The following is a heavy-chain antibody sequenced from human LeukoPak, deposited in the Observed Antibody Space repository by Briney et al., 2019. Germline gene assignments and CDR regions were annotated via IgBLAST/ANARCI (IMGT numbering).Heavy chain of an antibody. CDR2: ITPNDGDT. D-gene: IGHD2-2*01. CDR1: GYTFTDYY. J-gene: IGHJ4*02. Sequence: VASVKVSCKASGYTFTDYYMHWVRQAPGQGFEWMGCITPNDGDTNYAQKFQGRVTMTRDTSISTAHMEVSRLRSDDTAVYYCARANFLYCSSTTCLFDYWGQGTLVTVSS. V-gene: IGHV1-2*02. CDR3: ARANFLYCSSTTCLFDY.